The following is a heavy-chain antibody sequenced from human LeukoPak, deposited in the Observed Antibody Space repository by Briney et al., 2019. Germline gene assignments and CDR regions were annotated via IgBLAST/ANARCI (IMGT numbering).Heavy chain of an antibody. CDR2: IYSGGFT. CDR1: EFSVGSNY. D-gene: IGHD6-19*01. CDR3: ASSIAVAGTLDY. V-gene: IGHV3-53*01. Sequence: PGGSLRLSCAASEFSVGSNYMSWVRQAPGKGLEWVSVIYSGGFTYYADSVKGRFTISRDNSKNTLYLQMNTLRAEDTAVYYCASSIAVAGTLDYWGQGTLVTVSS. J-gene: IGHJ4*02.